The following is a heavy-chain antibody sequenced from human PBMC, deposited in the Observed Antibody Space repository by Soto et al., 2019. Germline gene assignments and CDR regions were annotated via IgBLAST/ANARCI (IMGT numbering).Heavy chain of an antibody. J-gene: IGHJ5*02. V-gene: IGHV3-33*01. D-gene: IGHD6-19*01. Sequence: ESGGGVVPSGRSLTLSCAASGFSLRTYGMQWLRRAPGKGLEWVAFIWYDGTKKFYANSVKGRSTISKDNSNNILYLQMRGLRAEDTAVYYCARDVVTAVAGSVNWFDPWGQGTLVTVSS. CDR2: IWYDGTKK. CDR3: ARDVVTAVAGSVNWFDP. CDR1: GFSLRTYG.